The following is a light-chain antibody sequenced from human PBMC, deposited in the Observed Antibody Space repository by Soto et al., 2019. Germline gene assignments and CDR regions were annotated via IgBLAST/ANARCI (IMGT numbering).Light chain of an antibody. J-gene: IGKJ5*01. Sequence: DVVMTQSPLSLPVTLGQPASISCRSNQSLVHSDGIAYFSCFQXRPGRSQRRXIYKVSNRDSGVPARFSGSGSGTDLAMKISRVEPEDVGVYYCMQGTNWPITFGQGTRLEIK. CDR1: QSLVHSDGIAY. CDR3: MQGTNWPIT. CDR2: KVS. V-gene: IGKV2-30*02.